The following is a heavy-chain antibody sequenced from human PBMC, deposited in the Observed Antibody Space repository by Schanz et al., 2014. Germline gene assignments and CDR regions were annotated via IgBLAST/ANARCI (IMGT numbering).Heavy chain of an antibody. CDR2: ISWNSGSI. CDR1: GFTFDDYA. V-gene: IGHV3-9*01. D-gene: IGHD3-16*01. Sequence: EVQLVESGGGLVQPGRSLRLSCAASGFTFDDYAMHWVRQAPGKGLEWVSGISWNSGSIGYADSVKGRFTISRDDAKNSMSLQMNSLRAEDTALYYCAKDRQNRVNRVGYYYGMDVWGQGTTVTVSS. J-gene: IGHJ6*02. CDR3: AKDRQNRVNRVGYYYGMDV.